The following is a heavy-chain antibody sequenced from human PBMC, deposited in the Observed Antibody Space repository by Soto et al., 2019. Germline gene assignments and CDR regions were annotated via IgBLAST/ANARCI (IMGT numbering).Heavy chain of an antibody. CDR3: ARGLQLRYYYYGMDV. V-gene: IGHV1-18*01. CDR1: GYTFTSYG. J-gene: IGHJ6*02. Sequence: ASVKVSCKASGYTFTSYGISWVRQAPGQGLEWMGWISANNGNTKYAQNFQGRVTMTTDTSTSTAYMELRSLRSDDTAVYYCARGLQLRYYYYGMDVWGQGTTVTVSS. CDR2: ISANNGNT. D-gene: IGHD5-18*01.